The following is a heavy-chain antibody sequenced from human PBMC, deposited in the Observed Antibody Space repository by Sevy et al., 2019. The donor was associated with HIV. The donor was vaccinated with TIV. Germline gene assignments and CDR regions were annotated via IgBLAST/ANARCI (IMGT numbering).Heavy chain of an antibody. CDR3: AKDRVVVVPAAPGLGYYYGMDV. CDR2: IRYDGSNQ. D-gene: IGHD2-2*01. V-gene: IGHV3-30*02. J-gene: IGHJ6*02. Sequence: GGSLRLSCAASGFTFNYYGMYWVRQAPGKGLEWVSFIRYDGSNQDYADSVKGRFTISRDNSKNTVYLQMNSLRGEDTAVYHCAKDRVVVVPAAPGLGYYYGMDVWGQGTTVTVSS. CDR1: GFTFNYYG.